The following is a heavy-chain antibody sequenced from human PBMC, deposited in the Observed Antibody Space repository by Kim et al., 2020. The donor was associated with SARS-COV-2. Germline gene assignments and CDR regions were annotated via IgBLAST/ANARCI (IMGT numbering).Heavy chain of an antibody. CDR2: R. Sequence: RYYADSVKGRFTISRDNAKNSLYLQMNSLRAEDTAVYYCARDPTSGTSGYWGQGTLVTVSS. J-gene: IGHJ4*02. CDR3: ARDPTSGTSGY. D-gene: IGHD1-1*01. V-gene: IGHV3-21*01.